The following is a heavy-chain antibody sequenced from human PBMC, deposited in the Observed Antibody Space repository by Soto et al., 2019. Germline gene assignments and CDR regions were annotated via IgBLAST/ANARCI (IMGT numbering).Heavy chain of an antibody. J-gene: IGHJ5*02. CDR3: ARLSRPNYYDTSGFFKDNWFDP. V-gene: IGHV1-69*13. Sequence: SVKVSCKASGGTFNSYDINWVRQAPGQGLEWMGGIIPIVETPKYAQKFQGRVTITADESTNTVYMELSSLRSEDTAMYYCARLSRPNYYDTSGFFKDNWFDPWGQGTLVPASS. CDR1: GGTFNSYD. D-gene: IGHD3-22*01. CDR2: IIPIVETP.